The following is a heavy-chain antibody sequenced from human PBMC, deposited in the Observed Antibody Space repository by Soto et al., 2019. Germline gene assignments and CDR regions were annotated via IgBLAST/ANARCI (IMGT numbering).Heavy chain of an antibody. Sequence: QVQLQESGPGLVKPSETLSLTCTVSGGSISSYYWSWIRQPPGKGLEWIGYIYYSGSTNYNPSLKSRVTISVDTSKNQVSLKLSSVTAADTAVYYCARAKAGYSPHPFDYWGQGTLVTVSS. CDR3: ARAKAGYSPHPFDY. V-gene: IGHV4-59*01. CDR2: IYYSGST. D-gene: IGHD5-18*01. J-gene: IGHJ4*02. CDR1: GGSISSYY.